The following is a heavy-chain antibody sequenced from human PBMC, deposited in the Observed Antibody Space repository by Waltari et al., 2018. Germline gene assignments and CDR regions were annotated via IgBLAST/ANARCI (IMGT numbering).Heavy chain of an antibody. Sequence: QVQLQESGPGLVKPSETLSLTCTVSGGSISSYYWGWIRQPPGKGLEWIGYIYYSGSTNYNPSLKSRVTISVDTSKNQFSLKLSSVTAADTAVYYCARGSGYYEGYYFDYWGQGTLVTVSS. V-gene: IGHV4-59*01. CDR1: GGSISSYY. J-gene: IGHJ4*02. CDR2: IYYSGST. CDR3: ARGSGYYEGYYFDY. D-gene: IGHD3-3*01.